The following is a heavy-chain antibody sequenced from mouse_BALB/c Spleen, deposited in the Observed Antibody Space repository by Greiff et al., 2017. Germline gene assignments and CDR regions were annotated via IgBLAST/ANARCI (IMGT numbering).Heavy chain of an antibody. CDR3: ASGMITTGFAY. D-gene: IGHD2-4*01. V-gene: IGHV1-87*01. J-gene: IGHJ3*01. CDR2: IYPGDGDT. Sequence: QVQLKESGAELARPGASVKLSCKASGYTFTSYWMQWVKQRPGQGLEWIGAIYPGDGDTRYTQKFKGKATLTADKSSSTAYMQLSSLASEDSAVYYCASGMITTGFAYWGQGTLVTVSA. CDR1: GYTFTSYW.